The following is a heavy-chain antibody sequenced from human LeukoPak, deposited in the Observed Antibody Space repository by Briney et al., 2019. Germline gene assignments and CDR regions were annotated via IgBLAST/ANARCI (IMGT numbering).Heavy chain of an antibody. D-gene: IGHD2-15*01. V-gene: IGHV1-18*01. CDR2: ISAYNGNT. CDR3: ARDSCSGGSCYLDY. Sequence: ASVKVSCKASGYTFTSYGIGWVRQAPGQGLGWMGWISAYNGNTNYAQKFQDRVTMTTDTSTSTVYMELRSLRSDDTAVYYCARDSCSGGSCYLDYWGQGTLVTVSS. CDR1: GYTFTSYG. J-gene: IGHJ4*02.